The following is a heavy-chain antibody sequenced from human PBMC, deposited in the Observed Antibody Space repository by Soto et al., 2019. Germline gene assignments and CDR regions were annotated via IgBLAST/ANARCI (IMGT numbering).Heavy chain of an antibody. V-gene: IGHV3-30-3*01. J-gene: IGHJ6*02. Sequence: QVQLVESGGGVVQPGRSLRLSCAASGFTFSSYAMHWVRQAPGKGLEWVAVISYDGSNKYYADSVKGRFTISRDNSKNTLSLQMNSMRAEDTAVYYCARARVAVAATHYYYYGMDVWGQGTTVTVSS. CDR1: GFTFSSYA. CDR3: ARARVAVAATHYYYYGMDV. D-gene: IGHD6-19*01. CDR2: ISYDGSNK.